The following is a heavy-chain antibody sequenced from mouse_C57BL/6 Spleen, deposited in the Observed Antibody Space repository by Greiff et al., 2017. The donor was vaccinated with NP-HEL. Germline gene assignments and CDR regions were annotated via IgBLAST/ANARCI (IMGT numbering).Heavy chain of an antibody. CDR2: ISDGGSYT. J-gene: IGHJ4*01. V-gene: IGHV5-4*01. Sequence: EVQGVESGGGLVKPGGSLKLSCAASGFTFSSYAMSWVRQTPETRLEWVATISDGGSYTYYPDNVKGRFTISRDNAKNNLYLQMSHLKSEDTAMYYCARRREFITTVVARDYYAMDYWSQGTSVTVSS. D-gene: IGHD1-1*01. CDR3: ARRREFITTVVARDYYAMDY. CDR1: GFTFSSYA.